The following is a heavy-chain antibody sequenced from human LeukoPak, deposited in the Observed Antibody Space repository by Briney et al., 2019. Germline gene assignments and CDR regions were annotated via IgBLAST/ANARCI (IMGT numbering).Heavy chain of an antibody. CDR2: IYSGGST. CDR3: ATRIFDGSGSYALGY. CDR1: GFT. D-gene: IGHD3-10*01. V-gene: IGHV3-66*01. Sequence: GGSLRLSCAASGFTNWVRQAPGKGLEWVSVIYSGGSTYYADSVKGRFTISRHNSKNTLYLQMNSLRAEDTAVYYCATRIFDGSGSYALGYWGQGTLVTVSS. J-gene: IGHJ4*02.